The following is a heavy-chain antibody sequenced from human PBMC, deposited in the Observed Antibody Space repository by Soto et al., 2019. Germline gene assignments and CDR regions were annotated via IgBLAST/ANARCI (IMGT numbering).Heavy chain of an antibody. V-gene: IGHV4-34*01. Sequence: QVQLQQWGAGLLKPSETLSLNCAVNGGSLSGYYWSWIRQPPGKGLEWIGEIKDGGYTNYSPPLQSRAPSSSDTSNNQFSLRLDAVTAADTGLYYCARGQEGVVATHWDQGALVTVSS. CDR2: IKDGGYT. J-gene: IGHJ4*02. D-gene: IGHD2-21*02. CDR3: ARGQEGVVATH. CDR1: GGSLSGYY.